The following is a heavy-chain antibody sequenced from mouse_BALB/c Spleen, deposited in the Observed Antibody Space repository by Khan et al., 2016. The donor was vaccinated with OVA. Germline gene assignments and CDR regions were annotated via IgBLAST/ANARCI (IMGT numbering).Heavy chain of an antibody. J-gene: IGHJ2*01. V-gene: IGHV1-18*01. Sequence: VQLKQSGPELVKPGASVKISCKTSGYIFTDYTMDWVKQSHGKSLEWFGDINPNNGDTFYNQKFKGKATLTVDKSSSTAFMELRSLTSEDTAVYYCARTGYGSLGYWGQGTTLTVSS. CDR3: ARTGYGSLGY. D-gene: IGHD1-1*01. CDR2: INPNNGDT. CDR1: GYIFTDYT.